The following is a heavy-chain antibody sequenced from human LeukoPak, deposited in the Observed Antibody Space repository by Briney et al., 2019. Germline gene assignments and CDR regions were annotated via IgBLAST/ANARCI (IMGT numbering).Heavy chain of an antibody. CDR2: ISSDGTKK. CDR3: AKKSPGNFIALPDN. CDR1: GFTFSIFG. V-gene: IGHV3-30*18. J-gene: IGHJ4*02. Sequence: GGSLRLSCAASGFTFSIFGMPWFRQAPGKGLEWVAFISSDGTKKDHADSLKGRFTISRANSKNPLYLQMTGLRVEATAVYSCAKKSPGNFIALPDNGVQGTRITVTA. D-gene: IGHD2-21*01.